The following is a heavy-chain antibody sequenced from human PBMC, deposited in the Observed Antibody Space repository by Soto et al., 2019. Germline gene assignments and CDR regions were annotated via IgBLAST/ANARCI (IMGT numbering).Heavy chain of an antibody. J-gene: IGHJ4*01. D-gene: IGHD6-19*01. CDR2: ISDDGKTQ. Sequence: QVKLVESGGAVVQSGRSLRLSCTASRFRFSAYGMHWVRQAPGKGLEWVALISDDGKTQFFTDSVEGRFTISRDNSXNTLYLQMNSLRHEDTAVYYCVKGGYKTGWPPFDHWGHGTRVTVSS. CDR1: RFRFSAYG. V-gene: IGHV3-30*18. CDR3: VKGGYKTGWPPFDH.